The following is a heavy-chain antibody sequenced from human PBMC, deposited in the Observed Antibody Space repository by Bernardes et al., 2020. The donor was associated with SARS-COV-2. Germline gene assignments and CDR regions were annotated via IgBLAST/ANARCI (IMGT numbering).Heavy chain of an antibody. J-gene: IGHJ3*01. CDR3: ARADCTSSSCHRGAYDV. CDR2: ISYDGRTI. CDR1: GFSFSSYW. V-gene: IGHV3-74*01. Sequence: GGSLRLSCAASGFSFSSYWMHWVRQVTGKGLVWVSRISYDGRTIDYADSVKGRFTISRDNAKNTLSLQMNSLRAEDTAVYYCARADCTSSSCHRGAYDVWAQGTMVTVSS. D-gene: IGHD2-2*01.